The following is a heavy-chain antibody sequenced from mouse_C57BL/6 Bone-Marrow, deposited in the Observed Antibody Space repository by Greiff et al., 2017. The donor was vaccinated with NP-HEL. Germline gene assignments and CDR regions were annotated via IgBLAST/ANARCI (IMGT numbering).Heavy chain of an antibody. D-gene: IGHD2-13*01. V-gene: IGHV1-26*01. CDR3: ASEGGDYFLYAMDY. Sequence: EVQLQQSGPELVKPGASVKISCKASGYTFTDYYMNWVKQSHGKSLEWIGDINPNNGGTSYNQKFKGKATLTVDKSSSTAYMELRSLTSEDSAVYYCASEGGDYFLYAMDYWGKGTSVTVSS. CDR1: GYTFTDYY. CDR2: INPNNGGT. J-gene: IGHJ4*01.